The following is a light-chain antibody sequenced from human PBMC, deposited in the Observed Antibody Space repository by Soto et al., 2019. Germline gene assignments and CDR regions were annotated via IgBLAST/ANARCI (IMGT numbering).Light chain of an antibody. J-gene: IGLJ1*01. V-gene: IGLV2-14*03. CDR1: SSDVGAYNS. CDR3: RSYTSSSTEV. CDR2: AVS. Sequence: QSVLTQPASVSASPGQSITLSCTGTSSDVGAYNSVSWYQQHPGKVPKLMIFAVSSRPSGGSDRFSGSKSGNTASLTISGLESEGEGDYYCRSYTSSSTEVFGSGTKLTVL.